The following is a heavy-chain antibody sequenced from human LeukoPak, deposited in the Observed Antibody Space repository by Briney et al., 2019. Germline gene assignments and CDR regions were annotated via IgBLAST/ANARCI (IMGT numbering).Heavy chain of an antibody. V-gene: IGHV3-30*02. Sequence: GGSLRLSCAASGFTFSSYGMHWVRQAPGKGLEWVAFIRYDGSHKYYADSVKGRFTISRDNSKNTLYLQMNSLRAEDTAVYYCAKGRGQPPLGYFGYWGQGTLVTVSS. CDR1: GFTFSSYG. D-gene: IGHD1-26*01. CDR3: AKGRGQPPLGYFGY. J-gene: IGHJ4*02. CDR2: IRYDGSHK.